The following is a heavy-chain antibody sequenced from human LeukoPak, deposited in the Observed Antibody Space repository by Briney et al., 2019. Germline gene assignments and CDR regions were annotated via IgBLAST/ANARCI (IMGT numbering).Heavy chain of an antibody. CDR3: ASIAVAGRMFDY. D-gene: IGHD6-19*01. CDR2: ISWNSGSI. J-gene: IGHJ4*02. V-gene: IGHV3-9*01. CDR1: RFTFDDYA. Sequence: GRSLRLSCAASRFTFDDYAMHWVRQAPGKGLEWVSGISWNSGSIGYADSVKGRFTISRDNAKNSLYLQMNSLRAEDTALYYCASIAVAGRMFDYWGQGTLVTVSS.